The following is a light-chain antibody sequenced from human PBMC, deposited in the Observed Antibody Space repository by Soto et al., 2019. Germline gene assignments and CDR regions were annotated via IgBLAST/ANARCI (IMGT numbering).Light chain of an antibody. CDR1: SGDVGTYDL. CDR2: EAT. J-gene: IGLJ3*02. V-gene: IGLV2-23*01. CDR3: CSFAGSNSWV. Sequence: QSVLTQPASMSGSPGQSITISCTGTSGDVGTYDLVSWYQHHPGAAPKLMVYEATRRPSGISNRFSGSKSGNTASLTISGLQAEDEAAYYCCSFAGSNSWVFGGGTKLTVL.